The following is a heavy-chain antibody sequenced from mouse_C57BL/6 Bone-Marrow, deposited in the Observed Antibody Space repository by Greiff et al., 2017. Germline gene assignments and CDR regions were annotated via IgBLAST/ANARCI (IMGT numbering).Heavy chain of an antibody. CDR2: INPSTGGT. CDR1: GYSFTGYY. CDR3: ARWGPSYGNYAMDY. Sequence: EVQLQQSGPELVKPGASVKISCKASGYSFTGYYMNWVKQSPEKSLEWIGEINPSTGGTTYNQKFKAKATLTVDKSSSTAYMQLKSLTSEDSAVYYCARWGPSYGNYAMDYWGQGTSVTVSS. J-gene: IGHJ4*01. D-gene: IGHD2-1*01. V-gene: IGHV1-42*01.